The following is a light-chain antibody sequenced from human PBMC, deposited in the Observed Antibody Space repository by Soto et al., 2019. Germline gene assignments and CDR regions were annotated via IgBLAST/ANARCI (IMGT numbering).Light chain of an antibody. J-gene: IGKJ4*01. CDR3: AQLHTYPLT. Sequence: DIQLTQSPSFLSASVGDRVTITCRASQAINNYLAWYQQKPGGPPKLLIYAASTLHGVTSRFSGDGYRKEFTLTIRRLQPEDFATYFCAQLHTYPLTFRVGTKVEIX. CDR2: AAS. CDR1: QAINNY. V-gene: IGKV1-9*01.